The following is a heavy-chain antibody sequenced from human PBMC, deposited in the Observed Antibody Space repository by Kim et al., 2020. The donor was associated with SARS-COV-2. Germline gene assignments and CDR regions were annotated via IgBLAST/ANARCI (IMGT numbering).Heavy chain of an antibody. Sequence: GGSLRLSCTASGFTFGDYAMSWVRQAPGKGLEWVGFIRSKAYGGTTEYAAAVKGRFTIARDDSKSIAYLQMNSLKTEDTAVYYCTRDWELRGAFDYWGQGTLVTVSS. D-gene: IGHD1-26*01. CDR2: IRSKAYGGTT. CDR3: TRDWELRGAFDY. J-gene: IGHJ4*02. V-gene: IGHV3-49*04. CDR1: GFTFGDYA.